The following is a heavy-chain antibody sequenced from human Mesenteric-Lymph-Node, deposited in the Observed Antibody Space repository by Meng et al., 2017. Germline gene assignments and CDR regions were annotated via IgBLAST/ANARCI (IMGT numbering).Heavy chain of an antibody. D-gene: IGHD5-18*01. J-gene: IGHJ4*02. V-gene: IGHV3-7*01. CDR1: GFTFSSYW. Sequence: GESLKISCAASGFTFSSYWMHWVRQAPGKGLEWVANIKQDGSEKYYVDSVKGRFTISRDNAMNALYLQMNSLRVEDTAIYYCARAWGKGIQLWFGGQGTLVTVSS. CDR3: ARAWGKGIQLWF. CDR2: IKQDGSEK.